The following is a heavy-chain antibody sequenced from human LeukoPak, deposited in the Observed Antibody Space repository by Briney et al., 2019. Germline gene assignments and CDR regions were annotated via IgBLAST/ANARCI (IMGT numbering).Heavy chain of an antibody. Sequence: SETLSLTCTVSGGSISSNSYYWGWIRQPPGKGLEWIGSIYYSGSTYYNPSLQSRVTISVDTSKNQFSLKLSSVTAADTAVYYCARQAYYFDSSGYYRPLYFDYWGQGTLVTVSS. D-gene: IGHD3-22*01. V-gene: IGHV4-39*07. J-gene: IGHJ4*02. CDR3: ARQAYYFDSSGYYRPLYFDY. CDR2: IYYSGST. CDR1: GGSISSNSYY.